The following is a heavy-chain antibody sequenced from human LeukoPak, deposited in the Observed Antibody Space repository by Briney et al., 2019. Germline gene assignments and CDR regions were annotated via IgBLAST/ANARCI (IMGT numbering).Heavy chain of an antibody. Sequence: PSETLSLTCTASGGSISSYFWSWLRQPPGKRLEWVGYISYSGNTDYNPSLKSRVTLSVDTSKNRLSLKLSSVTAADTAVYYCARKSSRGGFNGYDYWYFDLWGRGTLVTVSS. J-gene: IGHJ2*01. CDR2: ISYSGNT. CDR3: ARKSSRGGFNGYDYWYFDL. V-gene: IGHV4-59*08. D-gene: IGHD5-12*01. CDR1: GGSISSYF.